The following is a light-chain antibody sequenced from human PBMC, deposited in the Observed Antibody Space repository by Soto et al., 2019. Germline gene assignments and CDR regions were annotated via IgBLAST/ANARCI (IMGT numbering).Light chain of an antibody. CDR3: QQLHDYTFT. CDR2: SVS. CDR1: QAISSF. Sequence: DIQLTQSPSCLSASVGDRVIITCRPSQAISSFFAWYQQKPGKAPKLLIYSVSTLQSGVPSRFAGSGSGTEFNLTINRLQPEDFATYYCQQLHDYTFTFGGGTKLDIK. V-gene: IGKV1-9*01. J-gene: IGKJ4*01.